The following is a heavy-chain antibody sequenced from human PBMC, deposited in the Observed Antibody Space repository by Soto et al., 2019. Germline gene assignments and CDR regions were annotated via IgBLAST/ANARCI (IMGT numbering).Heavy chain of an antibody. CDR2: ISAYNGNT. J-gene: IGHJ6*02. Sequence: QVQLVQSGAEVKKAGASVKVSCKASGYTFTSYGISWVRQAPGQGLEWMGWISAYNGNTNYAQKLQGRVTMTTDTSTSTAYMELRSLRSDDTAVYYCARGYCISTSCYADYYYGMDVWGQGTTVTVSS. CDR3: ARGYCISTSCYADYYYGMDV. V-gene: IGHV1-18*01. CDR1: GYTFTSYG. D-gene: IGHD2-2*01.